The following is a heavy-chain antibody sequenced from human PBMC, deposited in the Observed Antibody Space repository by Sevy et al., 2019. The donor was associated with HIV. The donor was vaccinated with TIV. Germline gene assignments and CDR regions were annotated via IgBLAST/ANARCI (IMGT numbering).Heavy chain of an antibody. Sequence: GGSLRLSCAASGFTVSSNYFSWVRQAPGKGLEWVSLIHIDGSTTYAVSVKGRFTVSRDSSENTVFLHMGSLTTEATAVYYCATFTVIRYWFFDLWGRGTLVTVSS. J-gene: IGHJ2*01. CDR1: GFTVSSNY. D-gene: IGHD4-17*01. CDR3: ATFTVIRYWFFDL. CDR2: IHIDGST. V-gene: IGHV3-66*01.